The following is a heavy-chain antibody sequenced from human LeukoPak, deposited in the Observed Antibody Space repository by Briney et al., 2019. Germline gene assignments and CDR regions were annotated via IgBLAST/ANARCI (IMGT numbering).Heavy chain of an antibody. CDR1: GFTFSSYA. J-gene: IGHJ4*02. V-gene: IGHV3-64*01. D-gene: IGHD3-9*01. CDR2: ISSNGGST. CDR3: AREYYDILTGYFDY. Sequence: GGSLRLSCAASGFTFSSYAMHWVRQAPGKGLEYVSAISSNGGSTYYANSVKGRFTISRDNSKNTLYLQMGSLRAEDMAVYYCAREYYDILTGYFDYWGQGTLVTVSS.